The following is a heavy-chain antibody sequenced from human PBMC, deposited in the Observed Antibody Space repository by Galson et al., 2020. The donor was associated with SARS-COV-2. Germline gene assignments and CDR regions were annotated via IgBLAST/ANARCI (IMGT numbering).Heavy chain of an antibody. J-gene: IGHJ3*02. Sequence: SETLSLTCSVSGGSISSSRYWCGWLCQPPGKGLAWIGTLYYSGSTYYKSSLKSRLTISVDTSKNQFSLELISVTAADTAVYYCARRGSNEGYDRGCDIWGQGTMVTVST. V-gene: IGHV4-39*01. CDR1: GGSISSSRYW. D-gene: IGHD3-16*01. CDR3: ARRGSNEGYDRGCDI. CDR2: LYYSGST.